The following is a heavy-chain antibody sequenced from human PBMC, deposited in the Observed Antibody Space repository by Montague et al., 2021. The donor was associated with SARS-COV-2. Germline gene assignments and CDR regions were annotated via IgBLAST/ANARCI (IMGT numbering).Heavy chain of an antibody. D-gene: IGHD3-22*01. J-gene: IGHJ3*01. V-gene: IGHV4-39*02. CDR3: ARLKRYFDSSGSPSALDF. CDR1: GGSITSNIYY. CDR2: IYYTGNT. Sequence: SETLSLTCTVSGGSITSNIYYWAWIRQPPGKGLEWTGNIYYTGNTYYNPSLKSRVTISVVTSKNHLTLKLSSVTAAETAVYYCARLKRYFDSSGSPSALDFWGQGTKVTVSS.